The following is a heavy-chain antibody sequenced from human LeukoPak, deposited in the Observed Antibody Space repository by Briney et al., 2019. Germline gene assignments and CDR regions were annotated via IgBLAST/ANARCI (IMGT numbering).Heavy chain of an antibody. CDR1: GFTFSSYA. Sequence: GGSLRLSCAASGFTFSSYAMSWVRQAPGKGLEWVAVISYDGSNKYYADSVKGRFTISRDNSKNTLYLQMNSLRAEDTAVYYCAKDQVLDYYYGMDVWGQGTTVTVSS. J-gene: IGHJ6*02. V-gene: IGHV3-30*18. D-gene: IGHD2-8*02. CDR3: AKDQVLDYYYGMDV. CDR2: ISYDGSNK.